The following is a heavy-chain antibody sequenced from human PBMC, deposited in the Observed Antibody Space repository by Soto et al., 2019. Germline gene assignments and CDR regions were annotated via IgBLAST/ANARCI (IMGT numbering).Heavy chain of an antibody. CDR3: ARSGLPGSYRYYYGMDV. D-gene: IGHD3-16*02. CDR2: IYYSGST. CDR1: DGSSSSSSYY. J-gene: IGHJ6*02. V-gene: IGHV4-39*01. Sequence: SLPQRLTCSVADGSSSSSSYYRGWKRQPPGKGLEWIGSIYYSGSTYYNPSLKSRVTISVDTSKNQFSLKLSSVTAADTAVYYCARSGLPGSYRYYYGMDVWGQGTTVTVSS.